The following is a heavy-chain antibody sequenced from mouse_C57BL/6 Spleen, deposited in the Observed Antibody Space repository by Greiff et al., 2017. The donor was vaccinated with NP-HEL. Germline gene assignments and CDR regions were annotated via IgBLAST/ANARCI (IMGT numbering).Heavy chain of an antibody. CDR3: ARTGTLLMDY. CDR2: INPGSGGT. Sequence: VQLQQSGAELVRPGTSVKVSCKASGYAFTNYLIEWVKQRPGQGLEWIGVINPGSGGTNYNEKFKGKATLTADKSSSTAYMQLSSLTSEDSAVYFCARTGTLLMDYWGQGTSVTVSS. V-gene: IGHV1-54*01. J-gene: IGHJ4*01. CDR1: GYAFTNYL. D-gene: IGHD4-1*01.